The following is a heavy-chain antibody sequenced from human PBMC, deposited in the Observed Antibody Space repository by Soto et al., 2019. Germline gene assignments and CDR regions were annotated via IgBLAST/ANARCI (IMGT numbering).Heavy chain of an antibody. CDR3: ARDDYGDYGGYYYGMDV. V-gene: IGHV1-69*04. J-gene: IGHJ6*02. D-gene: IGHD4-17*01. CDR1: GGTFSSYT. CDR2: IIPILGIA. Sequence: SVKVSCKASGGTFSSYTISWVRQAPGQGLEWMGRIIPILGIANYAQKFQGRVTITADKSTSTAYMELSSLRSEDTAVYYCARDDYGDYGGYYYGMDVWGQGTTVTVSS.